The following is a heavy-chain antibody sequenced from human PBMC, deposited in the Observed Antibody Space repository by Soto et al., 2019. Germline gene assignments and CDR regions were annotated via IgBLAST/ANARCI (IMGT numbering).Heavy chain of an antibody. J-gene: IGHJ4*02. CDR2: IGASGGGI. CDR1: ELTFSNYA. Sequence: PGVPLRLSYTASELTFSNYAMIWISKNPGKGLEWVSIIGASGGGISYADSVKGRFTISRDISNNTLYLQMNSLRAEDTAIYYCAKARFLEWLLLFDYWGQGIRVTVSS. D-gene: IGHD3-3*01. CDR3: AKARFLEWLLLFDY. V-gene: IGHV3-23*01.